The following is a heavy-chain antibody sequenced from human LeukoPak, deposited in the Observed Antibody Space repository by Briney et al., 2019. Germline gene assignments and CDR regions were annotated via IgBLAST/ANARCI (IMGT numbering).Heavy chain of an antibody. CDR3: ARDRYDFWSGYYIDY. CDR1: GFTFSSYW. V-gene: IGHV3-7*01. J-gene: IGHJ4*02. CDR2: IKQDGSEK. Sequence: PGGSLRLSCAAAGFTFSSYWMSWVRQAPGKGLERVADIKQDGSEKYYVDSVKGRFTISRDNAKNSLYLQMNSLRAEDTAVYYCARDRYDFWSGYYIDYWGQGTLVTVSS. D-gene: IGHD3-3*01.